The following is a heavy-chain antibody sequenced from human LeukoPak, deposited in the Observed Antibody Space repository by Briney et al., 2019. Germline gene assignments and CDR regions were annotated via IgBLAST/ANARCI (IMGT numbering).Heavy chain of an antibody. D-gene: IGHD1-26*01. CDR2: ISGSGGST. CDR3: ARGEWELLNFQH. Sequence: PGGSLRLSCAASGFTFSSYGMSWVRQAPGKGLEWVSAISGSGGSTYYADSVKGRFTISRDNSKNTLYLQMNSLRAEDTAVYYCARGEWELLNFQHWGQGTLVTVSS. J-gene: IGHJ1*01. V-gene: IGHV3-23*01. CDR1: GFTFSSYG.